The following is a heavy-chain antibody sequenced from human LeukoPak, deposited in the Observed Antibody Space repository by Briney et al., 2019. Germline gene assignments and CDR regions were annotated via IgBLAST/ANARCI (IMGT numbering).Heavy chain of an antibody. CDR1: GFTFRTYA. J-gene: IGHJ4*02. CDR3: AKDRLEDQLLSLFDS. V-gene: IGHV3-23*01. CDR2: ISDRGGST. D-gene: IGHD1-1*01. Sequence: PGGSLRLSCAASGFTFRTYAMAWVRQAPGKGLEWVSIISDRGGSTFYADSVKGRFSISRDNSRNTLYLQMNGLRAEDTAIYYCAKDRLEDQLLSLFDSWGQGPLVTVSS.